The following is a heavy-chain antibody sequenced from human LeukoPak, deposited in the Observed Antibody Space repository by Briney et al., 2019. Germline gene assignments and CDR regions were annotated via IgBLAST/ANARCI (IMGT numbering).Heavy chain of an antibody. Sequence: GGSLRLSCAASGFTFSSYSMNWVRQAPGKGLEWVSYISSSSSTIYYADSVKGRFTISRDNAKNSPYLQMNSLRAEDTAVYYCARPPVPGTGYYYMDVWGKGTTVTVSS. D-gene: IGHD6-13*01. V-gene: IGHV3-48*01. CDR3: ARPPVPGTGYYYMDV. J-gene: IGHJ6*03. CDR1: GFTFSSYS. CDR2: ISSSSSTI.